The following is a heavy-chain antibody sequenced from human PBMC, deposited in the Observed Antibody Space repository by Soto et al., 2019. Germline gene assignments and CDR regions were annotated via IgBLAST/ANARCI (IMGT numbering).Heavy chain of an antibody. CDR1: GGSISSYY. CDR3: ARDGALYSSSPYFDY. Sequence: PSETLSLTCTVSGGSISSYYWSWIRQPPGKGLEWIGYIYYSGSTNYNPSLKSRVTISVDTSKNQFSLKLSSVTAADTAVYYCARDGALYSSSPYFDYWGQGTLVTSPQ. D-gene: IGHD6-6*01. J-gene: IGHJ4*02. V-gene: IGHV4-59*01. CDR2: IYYSGST.